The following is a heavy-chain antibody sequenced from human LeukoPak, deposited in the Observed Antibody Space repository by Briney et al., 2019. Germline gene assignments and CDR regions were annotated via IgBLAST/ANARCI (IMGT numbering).Heavy chain of an antibody. V-gene: IGHV3-7*01. J-gene: IGHJ4*02. CDR1: GFTFRSYG. D-gene: IGHD3-16*01. Sequence: PGGSLRLSCAASGFTFRSYGMHWVRQAPAKGLEWVANVQHIGGETYYVDSVKGRFTISRDNAKNSVYLQMNSLGADDTAVYYCARAFLVWGHTLGGYWGQGTLVTVSS. CDR3: ARAFLVWGHTLGGY. CDR2: VQHIGGET.